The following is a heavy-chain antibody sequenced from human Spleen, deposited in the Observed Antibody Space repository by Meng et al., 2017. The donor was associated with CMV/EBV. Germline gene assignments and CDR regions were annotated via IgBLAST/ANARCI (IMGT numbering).Heavy chain of an antibody. Sequence: FSSYAMHWVRQTPGKGLEWMAVISYDGSNQYYADSVKGRFTISRDNSKNTLYLQMNSLRAEDTAVYYCARVDPANYYESSGFYGPLDYWGQGTLVTVSS. J-gene: IGHJ4*02. CDR2: ISYDGSNQ. CDR3: ARVDPANYYESSGFYGPLDY. CDR1: FSSYA. V-gene: IGHV3-30*04. D-gene: IGHD3-22*01.